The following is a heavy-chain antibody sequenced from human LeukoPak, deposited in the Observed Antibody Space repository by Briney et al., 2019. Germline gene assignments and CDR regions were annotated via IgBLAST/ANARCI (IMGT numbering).Heavy chain of an antibody. Sequence: RGASVKVSCKASGYTFTSYYMHWVRQAPGQGLEWMGIINPSGGSTSYAQKFQGRVTMTRDMSTSTVYMELSSLRSEDTAVYYCARDLGGGITTVRGVIIYWGQGTLVTVSS. CDR1: GYTFTSYY. CDR3: ARDLGGGITTVRGVIIY. J-gene: IGHJ4*02. CDR2: INPSGGST. D-gene: IGHD3-10*01. V-gene: IGHV1-46*01.